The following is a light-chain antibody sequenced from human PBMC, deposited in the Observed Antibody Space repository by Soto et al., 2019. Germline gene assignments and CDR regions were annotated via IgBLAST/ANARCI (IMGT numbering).Light chain of an antibody. Sequence: IEVTQSPSSLAASLGDRVTITCRASQTIGTYVNWYRQKSGAAPELLIYDASTLQSGVPSRFRGGASGTDFTLTISSLQLDDFATYYCHQSYNTPLTFGQGTKVDIK. CDR3: HQSYNTPLT. CDR1: QTIGTY. CDR2: DAS. V-gene: IGKV1-39*01. J-gene: IGKJ1*01.